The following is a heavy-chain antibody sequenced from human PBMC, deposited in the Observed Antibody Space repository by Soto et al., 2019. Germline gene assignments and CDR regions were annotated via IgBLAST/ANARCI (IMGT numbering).Heavy chain of an antibody. J-gene: IGHJ2*01. V-gene: IGHV4-59*01. CDR1: GGSISSYY. D-gene: IGHD3-10*01. CDR3: ARDVGSYYGSGSYGYFDL. CDR2: IYYSGST. Sequence: SETLSLTCTVSGGSISSYYWSWIRQPPGKGLEWIGYIYYSGSTNYNPSLKSRVTISVDTSKNQFSLKLSSVTAADTAVYYCARDVGSYYGSGSYGYFDLWGRDTLVTVSS.